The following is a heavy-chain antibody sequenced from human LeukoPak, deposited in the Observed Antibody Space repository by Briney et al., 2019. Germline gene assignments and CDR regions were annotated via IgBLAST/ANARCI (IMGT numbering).Heavy chain of an antibody. CDR3: ARDPGFQYCSSTSCSPRDY. D-gene: IGHD2-2*01. J-gene: IGHJ4*02. CDR1: GFTVSSNY. Sequence: PGGSLRLSCAASGFTVSSNYMSWVRQAPGKGLEWVSVIYSGGSTYYADSVKGRFTISRDNSKNTLYLQMNSLRAEDTAVYYCARDPGFQYCSSTSCSPRDYWGQGTLVTVSS. CDR2: IYSGGST. V-gene: IGHV3-66*01.